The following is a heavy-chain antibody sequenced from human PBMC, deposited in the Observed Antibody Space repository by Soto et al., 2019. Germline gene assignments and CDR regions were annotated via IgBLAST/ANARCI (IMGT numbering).Heavy chain of an antibody. CDR3: ARRKAAAAADAFEI. CDR2: IYPGDSDT. J-gene: IGHJ3*02. Sequence: GESLKISCKGSGYSFIDYWIGWVRQVPGKGLEWMGIIYPGDSDTRYSPSFQGQVTISADKSISTAYLQWSSLKASDTAMYYCARRKAAAAADAFEIWGQGTMVTVSS. D-gene: IGHD6-13*01. CDR1: GYSFIDYW. V-gene: IGHV5-51*01.